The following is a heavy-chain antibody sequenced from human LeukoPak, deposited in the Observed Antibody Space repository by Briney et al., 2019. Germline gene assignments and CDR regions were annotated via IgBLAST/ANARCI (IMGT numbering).Heavy chain of an antibody. CDR1: GFTFHTYA. D-gene: IGHD1/OR15-1a*01. CDR3: ARSLHTWNSLFDY. J-gene: IGHJ4*02. V-gene: IGHV3-23*01. CDR2: ISGGGDAT. Sequence: PGGSLRLSCVASGFTFHTYAMTWVRQAPGKGLEWVSVISGGGDATYYAASLKGRFTISRDNSKNTLYLQMNSLRVEDTAIYYRARSLHTWNSLFDYCGRGTLLTVSS.